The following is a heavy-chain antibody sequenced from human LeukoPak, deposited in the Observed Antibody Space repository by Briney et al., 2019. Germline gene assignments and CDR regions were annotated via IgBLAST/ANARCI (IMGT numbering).Heavy chain of an antibody. CDR3: ARDAVDTANAV. CDR2: INSDGSTT. D-gene: IGHD5-18*01. Sequence: GGSLRLSCAASEFTFTTYWMHWVRQAPGKGLVWVSHINSDGSTTSYADSVKGRFTISRDNAKNTLYLQMNSLRAEDTAVYYCARDAVDTANAVWGQGTTVTVSS. J-gene: IGHJ6*02. V-gene: IGHV3-74*01. CDR1: EFTFTTYW.